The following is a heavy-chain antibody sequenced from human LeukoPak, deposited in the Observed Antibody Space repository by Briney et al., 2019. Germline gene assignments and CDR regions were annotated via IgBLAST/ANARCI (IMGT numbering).Heavy chain of an antibody. Sequence: ASVKDSCKASGYTFTTYAMNWVRQAPGQGLEWMGWINTNTGNPTYAQGFTGRFVFSLDTPGSTAYLQISSLQAEETAVYYCARDAHYILFDYCGQGCLVTVSS. CDR3: ARDAHYILFDY. CDR1: GYTFTTYA. CDR2: INTNTGNP. D-gene: IGHD3-10*01. V-gene: IGHV7-4-1*02. J-gene: IGHJ4*02.